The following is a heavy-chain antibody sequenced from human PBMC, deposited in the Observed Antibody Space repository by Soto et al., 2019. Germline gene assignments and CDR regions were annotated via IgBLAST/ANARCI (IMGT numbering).Heavy chain of an antibody. D-gene: IGHD2-2*01. Sequence: PGGSLRLSCAASGFTFSSYGMHWVRQAPGKGLEWVAVISYDGSNKYYADSVKGRFTISRDNSKNTLYLQMNSLRAEDTAVYYCAKDHNMRYYYYGMDVWAQGTTVTVSS. V-gene: IGHV3-30*18. CDR2: ISYDGSNK. CDR3: AKDHNMRYYYYGMDV. J-gene: IGHJ6*02. CDR1: GFTFSSYG.